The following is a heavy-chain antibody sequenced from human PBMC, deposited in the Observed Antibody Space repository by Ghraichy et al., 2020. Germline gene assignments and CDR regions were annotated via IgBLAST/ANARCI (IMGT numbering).Heavy chain of an antibody. V-gene: IGHV1-8*01. CDR3: ARGSTMVRGVSPTGYYGMDV. J-gene: IGHJ6*02. CDR1: GYTFTSYD. D-gene: IGHD3-10*01. Sequence: ASVKVSCKASGYTFTSYDINWVRQATGQGLEWMGWMNPNSGNTVYAQNFQGRVTMTRNTSISTAYMELSSLRSDDRAVYYCARGSTMVRGVSPTGYYGMDVWGQGTTVTVSS. CDR2: MNPNSGNT.